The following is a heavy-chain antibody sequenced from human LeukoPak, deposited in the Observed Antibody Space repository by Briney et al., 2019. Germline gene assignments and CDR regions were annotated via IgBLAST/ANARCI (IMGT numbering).Heavy chain of an antibody. CDR3: AKGLSLLDS. CDR2: ISGFDPCT. J-gene: IGHJ4*02. V-gene: IGHV3-23*01. CDR1: GFTFSNYA. Sequence: QPGGSLRLSCAASGFTFSNYAMSWVRQAPGKGLEWVSTISGFDPCTYYADSVGGRFTISRDNSKNSLFLQMNSLRAEDTAVYFCAKGLSLLDSWGQGTLVTVSS.